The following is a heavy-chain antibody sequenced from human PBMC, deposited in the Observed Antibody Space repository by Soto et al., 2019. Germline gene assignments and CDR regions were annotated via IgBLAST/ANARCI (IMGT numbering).Heavy chain of an antibody. CDR1: GGSFSGYY. D-gene: IGHD5-12*01. Sequence: SETLSLTCAVYGGSFSGYYWSWIRQPPGKGLEWIGEINHSGSTNYNPSLKSRVTISVDTSKNQFSLKLSSVTAADTAVYYCERGRSIRRGGYNYSNYWGQGTLVTVSS. J-gene: IGHJ4*02. CDR2: INHSGST. CDR3: ERGRSIRRGGYNYSNY. V-gene: IGHV4-34*01.